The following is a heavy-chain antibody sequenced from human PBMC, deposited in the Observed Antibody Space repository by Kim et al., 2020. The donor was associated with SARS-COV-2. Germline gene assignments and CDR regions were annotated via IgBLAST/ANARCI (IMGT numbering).Heavy chain of an antibody. CDR3: ARSWDIVVVPAAPWYYYGMDV. CDR2: IIPIFGTA. CDR1: GGTFSSYA. Sequence: SVKVSCKASGGTFSSYAISWVRQAPGQGLEWMGGIIPIFGTANYAQKFQGRVTITADESTSTAYMELSSLRSEDTAVYYCARSWDIVVVPAAPWYYYGMDVWGQGTTVTVSS. J-gene: IGHJ6*02. D-gene: IGHD2-2*01. V-gene: IGHV1-69*13.